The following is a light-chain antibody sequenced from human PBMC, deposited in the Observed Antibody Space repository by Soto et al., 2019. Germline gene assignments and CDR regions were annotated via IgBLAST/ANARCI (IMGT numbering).Light chain of an antibody. CDR1: SSNIGSNY. CDR3: AAWDDSLSSPV. V-gene: IGLV1-47*01. J-gene: IGLJ2*01. CDR2: RNN. Sequence: QSVLTQPPSASGTPGQRVTISCSGSSSNIGSNYVYWYQQFPGTAPKLLIYRNNQRPSGVPDRFPGSKSGTSASLAISGLRSEDEADYYCAAWDDSLSSPVFGGGTKLTVL.